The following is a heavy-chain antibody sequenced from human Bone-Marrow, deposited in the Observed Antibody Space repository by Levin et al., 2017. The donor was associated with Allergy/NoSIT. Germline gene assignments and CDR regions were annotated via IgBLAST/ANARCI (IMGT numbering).Heavy chain of an antibody. CDR2: IYYSGST. Sequence: SETLSLTCTVTGGSISSSSYYWGWIRQPPGKGLEWIGTIYYSGSTYYNPSLKSRVTISIDMSKNQFSLKLSSVTAADTAVYYCAREVAYDGPSDYSGMDVWGQGTTVTVSS. D-gene: IGHD5-12*01. V-gene: IGHV4-39*07. CDR1: GGSISSSSYY. J-gene: IGHJ6*02. CDR3: AREVAYDGPSDYSGMDV.